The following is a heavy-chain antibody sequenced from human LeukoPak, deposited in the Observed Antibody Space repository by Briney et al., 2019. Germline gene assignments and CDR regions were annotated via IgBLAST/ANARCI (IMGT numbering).Heavy chain of an antibody. Sequence: GGSLRLSCAASGFTFSSYAMSWVRQAPGKGLEWVSAISGSGGSTYYADSVKGRFTISRDNSKNTLYLQMNSLRAEDTAVYYCAKDHGRYSSSWYGYWGQGTLVTVSS. CDR3: AKDHGRYSSSWYGY. CDR1: GFTFSSYA. J-gene: IGHJ4*02. D-gene: IGHD6-13*01. CDR2: ISGSGGST. V-gene: IGHV3-23*01.